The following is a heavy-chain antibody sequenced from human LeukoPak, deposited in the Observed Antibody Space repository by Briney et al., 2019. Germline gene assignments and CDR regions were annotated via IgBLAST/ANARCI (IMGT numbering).Heavy chain of an antibody. D-gene: IGHD3-22*01. CDR3: ARNQGSGYSQSRFDY. CDR1: GFTFSSYG. J-gene: IGHJ4*02. CDR2: ITTSGPI. V-gene: IGHV3-48*02. Sequence: PGGSLRLSCAASGFTFSSYGMSWVRQAPGKGLEWVSYITTSGPIYYADSVKGRFTISRDNDKSSLYLQMNSLRDEDTAVYYCARNQGSGYSQSRFDYWGQGTLVTVSS.